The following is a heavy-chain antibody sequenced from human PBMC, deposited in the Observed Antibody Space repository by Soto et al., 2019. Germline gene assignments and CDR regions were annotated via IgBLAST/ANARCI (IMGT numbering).Heavy chain of an antibody. CDR2: INAGNGNT. CDR1: GYTFTSYA. Sequence: GASVKVSCKASGYTFTSYAMHWVRQAPGQRLEWMGWINAGNGNTKYSQKFQGRVTITRDTSASTAYVELSSLRSEDTAVYYCARVASGYSNWFDPWGQGTLVTVSS. V-gene: IGHV1-3*01. J-gene: IGHJ5*02. D-gene: IGHD3-10*01. CDR3: ARVASGYSNWFDP.